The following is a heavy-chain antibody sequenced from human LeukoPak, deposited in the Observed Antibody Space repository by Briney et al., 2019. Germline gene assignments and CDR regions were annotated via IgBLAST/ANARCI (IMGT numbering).Heavy chain of an antibody. D-gene: IGHD5-12*01. CDR2: IIPILGIA. J-gene: IGHJ4*02. CDR3: ARDDGYDWEGFDY. CDR1: GGTFSSYT. Sequence: SVKVSCKAFGGTFSSYTISWVRQAPGQGLEWMGRIIPILGIANYAQKFQGRVTITADKSTSTAYMELSSLRSEDTAVYYCARDDGYDWEGFDYWGQGTLVTVSS. V-gene: IGHV1-69*04.